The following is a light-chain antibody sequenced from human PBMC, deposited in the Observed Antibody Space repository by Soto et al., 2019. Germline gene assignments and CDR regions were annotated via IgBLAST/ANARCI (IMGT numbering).Light chain of an antibody. Sequence: QSVLTQPRSVSGSPGQSVTISCTGTSSDLGNHNYVSWFQQHPGKAPKLIIFDVTRRPSGVPDRFSGSQSGNRASLTISGLQAEDEADYYCCSYGDTNTVYVFGTGTKVTVL. CDR2: DVT. V-gene: IGLV2-11*01. CDR1: SSDLGNHNY. J-gene: IGLJ1*01. CDR3: CSYGDTNTVYV.